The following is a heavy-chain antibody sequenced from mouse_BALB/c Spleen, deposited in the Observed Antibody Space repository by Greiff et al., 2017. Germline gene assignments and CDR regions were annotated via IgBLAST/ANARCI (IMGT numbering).Heavy chain of an antibody. CDR1: GYTFTSYW. D-gene: IGHD2-4*01. Sequence: QVQLQQPGAELVKPGASVKLSCKASGYTFTSYWMHWVKQRPGQGLEWIGEIDPSDSYTNYNQKFKGKATLTVDKSSSTAYMQLSSLTSEDSAVYYCARPPSMTTTRTVYYAMDYWGQGTSVTVSS. CDR2: IDPSDSYT. J-gene: IGHJ4*01. CDR3: ARPPSMTTTRTVYYAMDY. V-gene: IGHV1-69*02.